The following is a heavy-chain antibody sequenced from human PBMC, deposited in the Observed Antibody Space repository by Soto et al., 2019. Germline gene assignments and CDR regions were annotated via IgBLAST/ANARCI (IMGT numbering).Heavy chain of an antibody. J-gene: IGHJ6*03. V-gene: IGHV4-59*01. Sequence: PSETLSLTCTVSGGSISSYYWSWIRQPPGKGLEWIGYIYYSGSTNYNPSLKSRVTISVDTSKNQFSLKLSSVTAADTAVYYCARKQLDYYYYYMDVWGKGTTVT. CDR2: IYYSGST. D-gene: IGHD6-13*01. CDR3: ARKQLDYYYYYMDV. CDR1: GGSISSYY.